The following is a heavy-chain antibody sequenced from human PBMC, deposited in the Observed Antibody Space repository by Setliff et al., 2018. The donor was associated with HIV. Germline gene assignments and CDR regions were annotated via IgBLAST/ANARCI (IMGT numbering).Heavy chain of an antibody. CDR2: IIPHFDAP. Sequence: ASVKVSCKASGGTFTSSAISWVRQARGQGLEWMGAIIPHFDAPQYAQKFQGRVTITADQSTSTAYMELSGLTSEDTAVYYCARPRLDWSFSHFDYWGQGTPVSVSS. J-gene: IGHJ4*02. CDR3: ARPRLDWSFSHFDY. CDR1: GGTFTSSA. V-gene: IGHV1-69*13. D-gene: IGHD3-9*01.